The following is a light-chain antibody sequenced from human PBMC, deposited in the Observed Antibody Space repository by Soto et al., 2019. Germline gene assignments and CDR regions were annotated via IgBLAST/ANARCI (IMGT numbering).Light chain of an antibody. CDR3: QQLVNWPPT. Sequence: EVVLTQSPASLSLSPGDIATLSCRADHGVSDYVGWYQQNPGQPPRLLFFDASSRASGVPHRFSAGGSGTDFTLIISSLQPEDFAGYYCQQLVNWPPTFGGGTKVEI. CDR1: HGVSDY. CDR2: DAS. J-gene: IGKJ4*01. V-gene: IGKV3-11*01.